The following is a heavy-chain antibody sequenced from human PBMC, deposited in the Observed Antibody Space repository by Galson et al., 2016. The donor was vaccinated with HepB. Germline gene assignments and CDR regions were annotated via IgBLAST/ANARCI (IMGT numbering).Heavy chain of an antibody. Sequence: SETLSLTCIVSGASLSSSDYYWGWIRQPPGRGLEWIGSIYYSENTYYNPSLQSRVTISVDTSTNQFSLRLNSVTAADTGVYYCATGIVVAGKMYYYYMDVWGTGTTVPVSS. CDR2: IYYSENT. CDR3: ATGIVVAGKMYYYYMDV. CDR1: GASLSSSDYY. D-gene: IGHD6-19*01. J-gene: IGHJ6*03. V-gene: IGHV4-39*01.